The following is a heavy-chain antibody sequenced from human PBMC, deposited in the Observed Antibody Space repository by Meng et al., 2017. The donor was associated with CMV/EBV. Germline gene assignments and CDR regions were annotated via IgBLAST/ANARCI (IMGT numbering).Heavy chain of an antibody. J-gene: IGHJ6*01. CDR3: ARTLYGGNFYYYYVMDV. V-gene: IGHV2-70*20. CDR1: GFSLSTSGRC. D-gene: IGHD2-21*01. Sequence: SGPTLVKPTQTLTLTCTFSGFSLSTSGRCVSWVRQPPGKALEWLALIDWDDDKYYSTSLKTRLTISKDTSKNQVALTMTNMDPVDTATYYCARTLYGGNFYYYYVMDVWGPRDHGHRLL. CDR2: IDWDDDK.